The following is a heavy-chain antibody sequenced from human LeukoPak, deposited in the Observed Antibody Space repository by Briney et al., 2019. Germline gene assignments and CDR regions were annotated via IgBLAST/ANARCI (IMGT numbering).Heavy chain of an antibody. J-gene: IGHJ5*02. CDR2: INPANGYT. D-gene: IGHD2-2*01. CDR3: AGGGTGGGYCSSTSCDSWFDP. Sequence: ASVKVSCKASGYTFNSYAMHWVRQAPGQTLEWLGWINPANGYTKYSQQIQGRVTITRDISASTAYMELSSLRSEDTAVYYCAGGGTGGGYCSSTSCDSWFDPWGQGTLVTVSS. V-gene: IGHV1-3*01. CDR1: GYTFNSYA.